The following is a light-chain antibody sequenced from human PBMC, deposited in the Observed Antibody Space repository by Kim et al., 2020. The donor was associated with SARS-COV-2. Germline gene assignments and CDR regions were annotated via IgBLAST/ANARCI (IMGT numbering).Light chain of an antibody. Sequence: PGGRASLACRSSENINIDLAWYQQKPGQAPRLLSYDASKRVTGIPARFSGSVSGINFTLTISSLEPEDFAVCYCLQHHSLHPALTFGGGTKVDI. CDR2: DAS. V-gene: IGKV3-11*01. CDR3: LQHHSLHPALT. J-gene: IGKJ4*01. CDR1: ENINID.